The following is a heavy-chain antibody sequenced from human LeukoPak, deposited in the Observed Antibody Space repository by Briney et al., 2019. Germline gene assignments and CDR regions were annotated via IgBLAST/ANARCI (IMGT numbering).Heavy chain of an antibody. V-gene: IGHV1-69*04. D-gene: IGHD5-18*01. CDR1: GGTFSSYA. CDR3: AIYSYGALYYFDY. J-gene: IGHJ4*02. Sequence: SVKVSCKASGGTFSSYAISWVRQAPGQGLEWMGRIIPIFGIANYAQKFQGRVTITADKSTSTAYMELSSLRSEDTAVYYCAIYSYGALYYFDYWGQGTLVTVSS. CDR2: IIPIFGIA.